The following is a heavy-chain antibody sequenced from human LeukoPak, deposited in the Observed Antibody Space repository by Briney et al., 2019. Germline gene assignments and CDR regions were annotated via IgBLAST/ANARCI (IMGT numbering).Heavy chain of an antibody. CDR2: ISPYNGNT. CDR1: GYTFSSHS. Sequence: GASVKVSCKTSGYTFSSHSMNWVRQAPGQGLEWMGWISPYNGNTKYAQKLQGRATMTTDTSASTAYMELSSLRSEDTAVYYCARAPDYYGSGSGWFDPWGQGTLVTVSS. CDR3: ARAPDYYGSGSGWFDP. V-gene: IGHV1-18*01. J-gene: IGHJ5*02. D-gene: IGHD3-10*01.